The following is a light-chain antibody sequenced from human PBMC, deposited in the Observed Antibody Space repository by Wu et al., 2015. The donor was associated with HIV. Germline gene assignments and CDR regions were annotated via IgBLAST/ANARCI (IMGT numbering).Light chain of an antibody. CDR2: AAS. Sequence: DIQMTQSPSSLSASVGDRVTITCRASQDIGDSLAWYQQSPGKVPKLLIFAASTLHSGVPSRFSGSRSGADFTLTIETLQPEDVATYYCQKXNNAPQTFGGGTKVEI. CDR1: QDIGDS. V-gene: IGKV1-27*01. CDR3: QKXNNAPQT. J-gene: IGKJ4*01.